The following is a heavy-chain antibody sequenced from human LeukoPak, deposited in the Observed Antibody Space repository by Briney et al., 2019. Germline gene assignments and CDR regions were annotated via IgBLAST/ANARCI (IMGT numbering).Heavy chain of an antibody. CDR2: INHSGST. V-gene: IGHV4-34*01. CDR3: ARGSIAARFWYYGMDV. Sequence: SETLSLTCVVYGGSFSGYYWSWIRQPPGKGLEWIGEINHSGSTNYNPSLKSRVTISVDTSKNQFSLKLSSVTAADTAVYYCARGSIAARFWYYGMDVWGQGTTVTVSS. J-gene: IGHJ6*02. D-gene: IGHD6-6*01. CDR1: GGSFSGYY.